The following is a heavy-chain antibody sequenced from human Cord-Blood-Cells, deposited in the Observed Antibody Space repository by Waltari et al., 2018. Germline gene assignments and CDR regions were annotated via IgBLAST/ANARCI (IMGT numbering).Heavy chain of an antibody. V-gene: IGHV3-48*02. CDR2: ISSSSSTI. Sequence: EVQLVESGGGLVQPGGSLRLSCAASGFTFSSYSMNWVRQAPGKGLEWVSYISSSSSTINYADSVKGRFTISRDNAKNSLYLQMNSLRDEDTAVYYCARGFGESTNLKAFDIWGQGTMVTVSS. J-gene: IGHJ3*02. CDR3: ARGFGESTNLKAFDI. CDR1: GFTFSSYS. D-gene: IGHD3-10*01.